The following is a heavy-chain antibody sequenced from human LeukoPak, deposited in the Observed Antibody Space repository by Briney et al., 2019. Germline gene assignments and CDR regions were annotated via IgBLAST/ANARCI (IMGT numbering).Heavy chain of an antibody. Sequence: GGSLRLSCAASGFTFSSYWMHWVRQAPGKGLVWVSRINTDGSSTNYADSVKGRFTISRDDAKNTLYLQVDSLRAEDTAVYYCARGRHLYSYAYDYYMDVWGKGTTVTISS. CDR3: ARGRHLYSYAYDYYMDV. CDR1: GFTFSSYW. J-gene: IGHJ6*03. V-gene: IGHV3-74*01. D-gene: IGHD5-18*01. CDR2: INTDGSST.